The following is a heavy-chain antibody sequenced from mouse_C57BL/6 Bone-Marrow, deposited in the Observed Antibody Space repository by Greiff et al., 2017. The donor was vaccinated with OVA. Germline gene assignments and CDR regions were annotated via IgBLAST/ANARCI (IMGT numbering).Heavy chain of an antibody. D-gene: IGHD1-3*01. CDR1: GYTFTNYW. V-gene: IGHV1-63*01. CDR3: ARGTNHAWFAY. Sequence: VQLQQSGAELVRPGTSVKMSCKASGYTFTNYWIGWAKQRPGHGLEWIGDIFPGGGYTNYNDKFKGKATLTADKSSSTAYMQFSSLTSEDSAIYYCARGTNHAWFAYWGQGTLVTVSA. J-gene: IGHJ3*01. CDR2: IFPGGGYT.